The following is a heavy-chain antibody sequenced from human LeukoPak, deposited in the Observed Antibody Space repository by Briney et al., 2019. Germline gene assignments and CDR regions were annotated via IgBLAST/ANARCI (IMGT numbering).Heavy chain of an antibody. D-gene: IGHD1-26*01. CDR1: GFTFSSYS. Sequence: WGSLRLSCAASGFTFSSYSMNWVRQAPGKGLEWVSYISSSSSTIYYADSVKGRFTISRDNAKNSLYLQMNSLRAEDTAVYYCARDTIGGSYYGEYFQHWGQGTLVTVSS. J-gene: IGHJ1*01. CDR2: ISSSSSTI. V-gene: IGHV3-48*01. CDR3: ARDTIGGSYYGEYFQH.